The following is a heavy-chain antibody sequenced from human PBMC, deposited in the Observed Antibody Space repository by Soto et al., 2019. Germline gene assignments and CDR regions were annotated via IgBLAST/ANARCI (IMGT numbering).Heavy chain of an antibody. V-gene: IGHV1-18*01. J-gene: IGHJ5*02. CDR1: GYRFTSYG. CDR2: ISAYDDNT. Sequence: GASVKVSCKASGYRFTSYGISWVRQAPGQGLEWLGWISAYDDNTKYAQTLQGRVPMSTDTSTNTAYMELRSLRSDDTAMYYCARGVGSGTYYNQYNWFDPWG. CDR3: ARGVGSGTYYNQYNWFDP. D-gene: IGHD3-10*01.